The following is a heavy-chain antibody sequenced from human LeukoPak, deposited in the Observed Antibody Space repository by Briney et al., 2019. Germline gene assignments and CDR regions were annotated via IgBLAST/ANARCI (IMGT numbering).Heavy chain of an antibody. Sequence: QSGGSLRLSCAAFGLTVSSNYMSWVRQAPGKGLEWVSVIYSGDSTYYADSVKGRFTFSRDNSKNTVYLQMNSLRAEDTPVYYCARNYYDSSGYSYYFDYWGQGTLVTVSS. J-gene: IGHJ4*02. CDR2: IYSGDST. CDR1: GLTVSSNY. V-gene: IGHV3-53*01. CDR3: ARNYYDSSGYSYYFDY. D-gene: IGHD3-22*01.